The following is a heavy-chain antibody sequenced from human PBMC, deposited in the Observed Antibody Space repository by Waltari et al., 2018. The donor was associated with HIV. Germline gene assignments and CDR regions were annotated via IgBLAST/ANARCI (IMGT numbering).Heavy chain of an antibody. CDR3: AKGASGWSPGY. D-gene: IGHD6-19*01. Sequence: QVQLVESGGGVVQPGRSLRLSCAASGFTFSSSAMHWVRQAPGKGLGWVAVISYYGDNKYYADSVKGRFTISRDNSKNTLYLQMNSLRAEDTAVYYCAKGASGWSPGYWGQGTLVTVSS. CDR1: GFTFSSSA. CDR2: ISYYGDNK. J-gene: IGHJ4*02. V-gene: IGHV3-30*18.